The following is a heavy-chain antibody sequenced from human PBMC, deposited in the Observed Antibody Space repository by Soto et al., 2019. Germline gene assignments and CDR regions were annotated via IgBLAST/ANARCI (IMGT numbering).Heavy chain of an antibody. V-gene: IGHV3-9*01. CDR3: AKDASSSLFYFDF. CDR2: ITWNSDTI. Sequence: EVQLVESGGGLIQPGGSLRLSCSASGFPFDDYAIHWVRQAPGKGLEWVSSITWNSDTIHYADSVRGRFTISRDNARNSLYLQMNSLRSEDTAFYYCAKDASSSLFYFDFWGRGTLVTVSS. J-gene: IGHJ4*02. D-gene: IGHD6-6*01. CDR1: GFPFDDYA.